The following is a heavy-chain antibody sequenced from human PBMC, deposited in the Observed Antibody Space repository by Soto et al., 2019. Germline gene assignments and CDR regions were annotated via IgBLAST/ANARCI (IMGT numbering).Heavy chain of an antibody. J-gene: IGHJ3*02. CDR1: GFSLGSYW. CDR3: ARDVSQGTSTLYLDAFDI. Sequence: EAQLVESGGGLVQPGGSLRLSCEASGFSLGSYWMTWVRQAPGKGLEWVANIKKDGSRTSYLDSVRGRFTISRDNVGNSLSLQMDCLRAEDTGLYFCARDVSQGTSTLYLDAFDIWGQGTMVTVSS. D-gene: IGHD2-8*01. CDR2: IKKDGSRT. V-gene: IGHV3-7*05.